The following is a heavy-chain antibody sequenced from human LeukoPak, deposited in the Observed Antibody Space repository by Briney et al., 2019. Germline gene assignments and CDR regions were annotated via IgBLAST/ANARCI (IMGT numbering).Heavy chain of an antibody. J-gene: IGHJ4*02. CDR2: IYSGGST. V-gene: IGHV3-53*01. CDR3: ARSVGY. Sequence: GGSLRLSCAVSGLTVSNNYMSWVRQAPGKGLEWVSVIYSGGSTYYAASVKGRFTISRDNSKNTVYLQMNSLRDEDTAVYYCARSVGYWGQGTLVTVSS. CDR1: GLTVSNNY. D-gene: IGHD1-26*01.